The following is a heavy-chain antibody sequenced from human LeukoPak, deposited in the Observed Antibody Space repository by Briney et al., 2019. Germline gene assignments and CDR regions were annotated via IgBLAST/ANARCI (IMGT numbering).Heavy chain of an antibody. J-gene: IGHJ5*02. D-gene: IGHD6-13*01. CDR2: INPSGST. V-gene: IGHV4-30-2*01. CDR1: GGSISSGGYY. Sequence: PSQTLSLTCTVSGGSISSGGYYWSWIRQPPGKGLEWIGEINPSGSTNYNPSLKSRVTISVDTSKNRFSLKLSSVTAADTAVYYCARRQTIAAAGYNWFDPWGQGTLVTVSS. CDR3: ARRQTIAAAGYNWFDP.